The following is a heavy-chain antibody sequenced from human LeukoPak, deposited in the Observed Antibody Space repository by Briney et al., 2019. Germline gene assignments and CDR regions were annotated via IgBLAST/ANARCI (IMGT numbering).Heavy chain of an antibody. Sequence: SVKVSCKASGGTFNNYAISWVRRAPGQGLEWMGGIIPIFGTANYAQKFQGRVTITADESTSTAYMELSSLRSEDTAVYYCARNSDFWSGYYSAWGQGTLVTVSS. CDR2: IIPIFGTA. D-gene: IGHD3-3*01. V-gene: IGHV1-69*13. CDR1: GGTFNNYA. CDR3: ARNSDFWSGYYSA. J-gene: IGHJ5*02.